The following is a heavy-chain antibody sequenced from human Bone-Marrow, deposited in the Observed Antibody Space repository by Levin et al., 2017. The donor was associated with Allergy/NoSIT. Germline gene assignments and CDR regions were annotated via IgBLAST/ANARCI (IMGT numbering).Heavy chain of an antibody. Sequence: GGSLRLSCATSGFAFSAHGMHWVRQAPGKGLEWVAVMSYDGSKKYYAESVQGRFTISRDNSKNTLYLQMNSLRTKDTAVYYCAKPRYSSSWYDAFDIWGQGTMVTVSS. CDR1: GFAFSAHG. D-gene: IGHD6-13*01. J-gene: IGHJ3*02. CDR2: MSYDGSKK. CDR3: AKPRYSSSWYDAFDI. V-gene: IGHV3-30*18.